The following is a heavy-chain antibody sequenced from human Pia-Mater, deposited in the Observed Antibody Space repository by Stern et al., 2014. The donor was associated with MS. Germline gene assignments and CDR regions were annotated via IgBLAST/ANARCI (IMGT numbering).Heavy chain of an antibody. CDR1: GFSLSTSGMC. CDR3: ARLTVTTNYGMDV. J-gene: IGHJ6*02. V-gene: IGHV2-70*01. CDR2: IDWGDDK. Sequence: QVTLKESGPALVKPTQTLKLTCTFSGFSLSTSGMCVSRIRQPPGKALEWLSIIDWGDDKYYSTSLKNRLTISNYTSHNHVVLTMTNMGPVDTATDYCARLTVTTNYGMDVWGQGTTVTVSS. D-gene: IGHD4-11*01.